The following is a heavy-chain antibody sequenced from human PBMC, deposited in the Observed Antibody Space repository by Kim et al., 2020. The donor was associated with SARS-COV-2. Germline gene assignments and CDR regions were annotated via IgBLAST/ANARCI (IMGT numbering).Heavy chain of an antibody. D-gene: IGHD3-10*01. CDR3: AKWAPAFPHRSGSHLN. V-gene: IGHV3-21*01. CDR1: FSSYG. Sequence: FSSYGMNWVRQAPGKGLEWVSSISSSSSYIYYADSVKGRFTISRDNAKNSLYLQMNSLRAEDTAVYYCAKWAPAFPHRSGSHLNWGQGTLAT. J-gene: IGHJ4*02. CDR2: ISSSSSYI.